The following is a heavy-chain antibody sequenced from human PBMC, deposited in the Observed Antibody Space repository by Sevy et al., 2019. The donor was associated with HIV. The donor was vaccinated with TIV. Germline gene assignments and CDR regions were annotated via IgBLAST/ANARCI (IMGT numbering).Heavy chain of an antibody. CDR2: ISSSSSYI. V-gene: IGHV3-21*01. CDR1: GFTFSSYS. Sequence: GGSLRLSCAASGFTFSSYSMNWVRQAPGKGLEWVSSISSSSSYIYYADSVKGRFTISRDNAKNSLYLQMNSLRAEDTAVYYCARDALRGIRFLEWSPYYMDVWGKGTTVTSP. J-gene: IGHJ6*03. CDR3: ARDALRGIRFLEWSPYYMDV. D-gene: IGHD3-3*01.